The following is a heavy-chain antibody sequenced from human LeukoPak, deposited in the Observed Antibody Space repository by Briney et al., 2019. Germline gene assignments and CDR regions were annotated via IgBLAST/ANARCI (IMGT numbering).Heavy chain of an antibody. Sequence: SETLSLTCSVSGGSIISYYWSWIRQPPGKGLEWIGYIYYSGGTNYNPSLESRVSMSVDTSKNQFSLKMTSVTAADTAVYYCARLGATAGIVDYWGQGTLVTVSS. CDR2: IYYSGGT. V-gene: IGHV4-59*01. CDR1: GGSIISYY. D-gene: IGHD6-13*01. CDR3: ARLGATAGIVDY. J-gene: IGHJ4*02.